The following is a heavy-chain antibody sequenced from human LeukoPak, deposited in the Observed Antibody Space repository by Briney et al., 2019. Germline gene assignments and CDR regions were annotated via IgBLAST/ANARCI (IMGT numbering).Heavy chain of an antibody. CDR1: GFTFSSYT. V-gene: IGHV3-23*01. J-gene: IGHJ4*02. CDR3: AKDGGLWVSAHWGDS. Sequence: GGSLRLSCAASGFTFSSYTMSWVRQAPGKGLEWVSPITTSDGNTYYADSVKGRFTVSRDNSKNTLFLQTNSLRAEDTAVYYCAKDGGLWVSAHWGDSWGRGTLVTVSS. D-gene: IGHD7-27*01. CDR2: ITTSDGNT.